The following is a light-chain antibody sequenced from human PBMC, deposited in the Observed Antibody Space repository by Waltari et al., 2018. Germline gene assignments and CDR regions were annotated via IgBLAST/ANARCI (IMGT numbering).Light chain of an antibody. V-gene: IGKV3-15*01. CDR1: QIVTNN. J-gene: IGKJ1*01. Sequence: EIVVTQSPATLSLSPGERVTLSCRASQIVTNNFAWFQQRPGQAPRLLICNASTRATDIPARFSGSGSGTEFTLTINSLQSEDLAIYYCQVRTSWLWTFGQGTKV. CDR3: QVRTSWLWT. CDR2: NAS.